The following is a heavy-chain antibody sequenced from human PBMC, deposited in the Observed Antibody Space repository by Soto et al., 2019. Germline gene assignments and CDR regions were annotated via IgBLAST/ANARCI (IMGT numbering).Heavy chain of an antibody. D-gene: IGHD5-18*01. CDR1: GYTFNTYS. J-gene: IGHJ4*02. CDR3: ARENVLSYVDTAMVDYFDY. V-gene: IGHV1-18*01. Sequence: QVQLVQSGAEVKKPGASVQVSCKASGYTFNTYSISWVRQAPGHGLAGMGWISGYNGDTHFAQKFQGRITMTTDTSTSTAYMELRSLRSDDTAMYYCARENVLSYVDTAMVDYFDYWGQGTLVTVSS. CDR2: ISGYNGDT.